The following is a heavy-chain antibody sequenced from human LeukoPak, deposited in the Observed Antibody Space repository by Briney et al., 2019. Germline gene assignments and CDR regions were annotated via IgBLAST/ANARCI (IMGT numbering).Heavy chain of an antibody. CDR1: GGSISSGSYY. D-gene: IGHD2-21*01. J-gene: IGHJ4*02. CDR2: IYTSGST. V-gene: IGHV4-61*02. Sequence: SETLSLTCTVSGGSISSGSYYWSWIRQPAGKGLEWIGRIYTSGSTNYNPSLKSRVTISVDTSKNQFSLKLSSVTAADTAVYYCARAGAPHGISDYWGQGTLVTVSS. CDR3: ARAGAPHGISDY.